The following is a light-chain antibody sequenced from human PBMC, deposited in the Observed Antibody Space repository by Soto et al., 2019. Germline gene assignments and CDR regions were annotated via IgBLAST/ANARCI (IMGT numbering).Light chain of an antibody. V-gene: IGLV1-51*02. J-gene: IGLJ1*01. Sequence: QSVLTQPPSVSAAPGQKVTIACSGSSSNIGNNYVSWYQQLPGTAPKLPIYENNKRPSGIPDRVSGSKSGTSATLGITGLQTGDEADYYCGTCDSSLSVLHVFGTGTKLTVL. CDR1: SSNIGNNY. CDR3: GTCDSSLSVLHV. CDR2: ENN.